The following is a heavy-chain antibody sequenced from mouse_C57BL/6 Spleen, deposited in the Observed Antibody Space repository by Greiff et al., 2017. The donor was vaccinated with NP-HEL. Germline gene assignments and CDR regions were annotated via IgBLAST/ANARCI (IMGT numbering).Heavy chain of an antibody. V-gene: IGHV5-4*03. D-gene: IGHD1-1*01. J-gene: IGHJ3*01. CDR2: ISDGGSYT. CDR3: AREELRYWFAY. Sequence: EVKLVESGGGLVKPGGSLKLSCAASGFTFSSYAMSWVRQTPEKRLEWVATISDGGSYTYYPDNVKGRFTISRDNAKNNLYLQMSQLKSDDTAMYYCAREELRYWFAYWGQGTLVTVSA. CDR1: GFTFSSYA.